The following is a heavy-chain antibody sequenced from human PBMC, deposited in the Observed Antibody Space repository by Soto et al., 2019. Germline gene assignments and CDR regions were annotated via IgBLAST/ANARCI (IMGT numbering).Heavy chain of an antibody. CDR3: AKDPGIVVPAANLSTDI. D-gene: IGHD2-2*01. CDR2: ISGSGGST. Sequence: GGSLRLSCAASGFTFSSYAMSWVRQAPGKGLEWVSAISGSGGSTYYADSVKGRFTISRDNSKNTLYLQMNSLRAEDTAVYYCAKDPGIVVPAANLSTDIWGQGTMVTVSS. CDR1: GFTFSSYA. V-gene: IGHV3-23*01. J-gene: IGHJ3*02.